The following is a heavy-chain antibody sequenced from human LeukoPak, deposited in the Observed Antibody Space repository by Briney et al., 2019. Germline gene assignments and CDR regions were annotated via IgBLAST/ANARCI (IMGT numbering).Heavy chain of an antibody. D-gene: IGHD6-6*01. V-gene: IGHV3-21*01. CDR2: ISSSSSYI. CDR1: GFTISSYS. Sequence: GGSLRLSCAASGFTISSYSMNWVRQAPGKGLEWVSSISSSSSYIYYADSVKGRFTISRDNAKNSLYLQMNSLRAEDTAVYYCARAAGSSSGSIGTFDYWGQGTLVTVSS. CDR3: ARAAGSSSGSIGTFDY. J-gene: IGHJ4*02.